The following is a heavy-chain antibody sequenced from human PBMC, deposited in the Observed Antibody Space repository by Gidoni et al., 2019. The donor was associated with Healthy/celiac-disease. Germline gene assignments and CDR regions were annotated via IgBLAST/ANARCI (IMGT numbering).Heavy chain of an antibody. CDR3: AGAASSGYYTS. V-gene: IGHV4-30-2*01. D-gene: IGHD3-22*01. J-gene: IGHJ5*02. CDR1: GRSISSGGYS. CDR2: INQSGST. Sequence: QLQLQESGSGLVKPSQNLSLTCAVSGRSISSGGYSWGWIRQPPGKGVEWIGYINQSGSTYYNPSLKSLVTISVDRTKTQFSLKRSSVTAADTAVYYCAGAASSGYYTSWGQGTLVTVSS.